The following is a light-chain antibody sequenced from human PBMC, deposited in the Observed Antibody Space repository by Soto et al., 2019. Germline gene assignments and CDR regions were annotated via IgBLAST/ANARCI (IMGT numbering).Light chain of an antibody. CDR2: GAS. CDR1: QSVTTSY. V-gene: IGKV3-20*01. Sequence: EIVLTQSPGTLSLSPGERATLSCRASQSVTTSYLAWYQQKPGQAPRLLIYGASSRATGIPDRFTGSGSGTAFTLTISRLEPEDFSVYYCQHYGSSPRFGQGTKVEIK. J-gene: IGKJ1*01. CDR3: QHYGSSPR.